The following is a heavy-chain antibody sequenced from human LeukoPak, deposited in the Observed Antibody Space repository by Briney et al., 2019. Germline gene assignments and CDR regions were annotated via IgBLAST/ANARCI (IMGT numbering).Heavy chain of an antibody. CDR1: GGSISSSSYY. J-gene: IGHJ3*02. D-gene: IGHD3-22*01. Sequence: SETLSLTCTVSGGSISSSSYYWGWIRQPPGKGLEWIGRIYTSGSTNYNPSLKSRVTISVDTSKNQFSLKLSSVTAADTAVYYCATGYDSRAFDIWGQGTMVTVSS. CDR3: ATGYDSRAFDI. V-gene: IGHV4-61*05. CDR2: IYTSGST.